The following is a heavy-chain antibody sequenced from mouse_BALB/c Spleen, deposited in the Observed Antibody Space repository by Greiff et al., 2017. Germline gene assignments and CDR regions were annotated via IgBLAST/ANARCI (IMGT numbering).Heavy chain of an antibody. V-gene: IGHV1-54*01. Sequence: LQESGAELVRPGTSVKVSCKASGYAFTNYLIEWVKQRPGQGLEWIGVINPGSGGTNYNEKFKGKATLTADKSSSTAYMQLSSLTSDDSAVYFCARGNYRYDGVGYYAMDYWGQGTSVTVSS. CDR3: ARGNYRYDGVGYYAMDY. CDR1: GYAFTNYL. D-gene: IGHD2-14*01. J-gene: IGHJ4*01. CDR2: INPGSGGT.